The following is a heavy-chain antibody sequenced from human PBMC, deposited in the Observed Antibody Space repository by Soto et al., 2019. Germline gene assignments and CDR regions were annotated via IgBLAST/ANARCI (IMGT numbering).Heavy chain of an antibody. CDR2: IYYSGST. CDR3: ARGHPGYSYGYRGPSYDY. J-gene: IGHJ4*02. D-gene: IGHD5-18*01. V-gene: IGHV4-59*01. Sequence: SETLSLTCTVSGGSISSYYWSWIRQPPGKGLEWIGYIYYSGSTNYNPSLKSRVTISVDTSKNQFSLKLSSVTAADTAVYYRARGHPGYSYGYRGPSYDYWGQGTLVTVSS. CDR1: GGSISSYY.